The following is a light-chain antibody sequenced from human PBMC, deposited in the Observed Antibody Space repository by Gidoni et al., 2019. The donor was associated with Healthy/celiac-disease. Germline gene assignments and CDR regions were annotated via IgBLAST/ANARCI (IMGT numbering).Light chain of an antibody. V-gene: IGLV1-44*01. CDR2: SNN. CDR3: AAWDDSLNGLV. CDR1: SSNIGSNT. Sequence: QSVLTQPPSASGTPGQRVTISCSGSSSNIGSNTVNWYQQLPGTAPKLLIYSNNQRPSGVPDRLSGSKSGTSASLAISGLQSEDEADYYCAAWDDSLNGLVFGGGTKLTV. J-gene: IGLJ2*01.